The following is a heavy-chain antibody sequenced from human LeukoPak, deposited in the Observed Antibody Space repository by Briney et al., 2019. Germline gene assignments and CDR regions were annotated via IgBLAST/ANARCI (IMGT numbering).Heavy chain of an antibody. V-gene: IGHV3-30*02. Sequence: GGSLRLSCAASGFTFSSYGMHWVRQAPGKGLEWVAFIRYDGSNKYYADSVKGRFTISRDNSKNTLYLQMNSLRAEDTAVYYCAKLGEQERDLVYNWGQGTLVTVSS. CDR1: GFTFSSYG. CDR2: IRYDGSNK. D-gene: IGHD3-16*01. J-gene: IGHJ4*02. CDR3: AKLGEQERDLVYN.